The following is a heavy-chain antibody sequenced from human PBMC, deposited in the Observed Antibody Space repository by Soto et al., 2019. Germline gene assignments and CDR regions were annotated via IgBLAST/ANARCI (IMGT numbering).Heavy chain of an antibody. CDR3: AAGFPPDF. Sequence: EVYLVESGGGLVQPGGSLTLSCAASRFTFSSTWMNWVHQAPGKGLEWVANIKGDGSEEYYVDSVKGRFTISRDNAKTSLFLQMNSLRAEDTAVYFCAAGFPPDFWGQGTPVTVSS. J-gene: IGHJ4*02. V-gene: IGHV3-7*01. CDR1: RFTFSSTW. D-gene: IGHD3-3*01. CDR2: IKGDGSEE.